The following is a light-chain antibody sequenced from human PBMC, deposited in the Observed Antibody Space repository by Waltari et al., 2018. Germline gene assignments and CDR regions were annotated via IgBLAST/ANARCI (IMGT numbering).Light chain of an antibody. Sequence: SALTQPRSVSGSPGQSVTISCTGTTNDLGSYNYVSWYQQHPGKAPKLIILDVTNRPAGVPDRLSGSKSGNTASLTISGLRAEDEADYYCSSYAGTNIHWMFGGGTKLTVL. J-gene: IGLJ3*02. CDR2: DVT. V-gene: IGLV2-11*01. CDR1: TNDLGSYNY. CDR3: SSYAGTNIHWM.